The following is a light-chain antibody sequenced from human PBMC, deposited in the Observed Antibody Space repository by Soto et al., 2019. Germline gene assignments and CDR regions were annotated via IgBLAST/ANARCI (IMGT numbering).Light chain of an antibody. CDR3: QQRSNWPIT. J-gene: IGKJ5*01. CDR2: DAS. V-gene: IGKV3-11*01. Sequence: EIVKTQSPATLSVSPGERATLSCRASQSVSSNLAWYQQKPGQAPRLLIYDASNRATGIPARFSGSGFGTDFTLTISSLEPEDFAVYYCQQRSNWPITFGQGTRLEIK. CDR1: QSVSSN.